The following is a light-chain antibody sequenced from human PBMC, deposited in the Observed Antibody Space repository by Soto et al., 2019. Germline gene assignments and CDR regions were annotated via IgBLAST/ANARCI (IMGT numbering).Light chain of an antibody. Sequence: QSVLTQPPSASGSPGQSVTISCTGTSSDVGGYKYVSWYQQHPGKAPKLMIYEVSKRPSGVPDRFSGSKSDNTASLTVSGLQAEDEADYYCSSYAGSNNFVFGTGTKLTVL. CDR3: SSYAGSNNFV. V-gene: IGLV2-8*01. J-gene: IGLJ1*01. CDR1: SSDVGGYKY. CDR2: EVS.